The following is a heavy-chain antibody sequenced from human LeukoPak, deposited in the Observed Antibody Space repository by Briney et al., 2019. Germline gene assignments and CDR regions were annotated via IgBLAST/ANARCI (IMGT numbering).Heavy chain of an antibody. CDR2: INHSGSI. CDR1: GGSISSSNW. V-gene: IGHV4-4*02. J-gene: IGHJ4*02. CDR3: AMGAYNSTWYGIGY. D-gene: IGHD6-13*01. Sequence: PSGTLSLTCAASGGSISSSNWWSWVRQPPGKGLEWIGEINHSGSINYNPSLKSRITISVDTSKNQFSLRLSSVTAADTAMYYCAMGAYNSTWYGIGYWGQGTLVTVSS.